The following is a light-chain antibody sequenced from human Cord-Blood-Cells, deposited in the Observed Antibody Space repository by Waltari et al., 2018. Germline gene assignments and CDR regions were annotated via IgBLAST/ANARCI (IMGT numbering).Light chain of an antibody. J-gene: IGLJ3*02. V-gene: IGLV6-57*01. CDR1: SGSNDSNY. Sequence: NFMLTQPHSVSESPGKTVTLPCTRSSGSNDSNYVQWYQQRAGSSPTTLIYEDNQRPAGVPERFSGSIDSSSNSASLTISGLKTEDEADYYCQSYDSNNHWVFGGGTKLTVL. CDR3: QSYDSNNHWV. CDR2: EDN.